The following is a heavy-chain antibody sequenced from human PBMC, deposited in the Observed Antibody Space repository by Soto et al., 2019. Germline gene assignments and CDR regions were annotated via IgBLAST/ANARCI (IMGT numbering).Heavy chain of an antibody. D-gene: IGHD2-21*02. CDR2: IYDSGRT. CDR1: CESIIISCYY. V-gene: IGHV4-39*01. J-gene: IGHJ4*02. CDR3: ARQRTTVVTQAYFEH. Sequence: PSETLSLTCIVSCESIIISCYYWCWIRQPPGKGLEGIGSIYDSGRTYYNPSFKSRVTISIDTAKNQFSLKLSSVTAKDTAVYYCARQRTTVVTQAYFEHWGQGALVTVYS.